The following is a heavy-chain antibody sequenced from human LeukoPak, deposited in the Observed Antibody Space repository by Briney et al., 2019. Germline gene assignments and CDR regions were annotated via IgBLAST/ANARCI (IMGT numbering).Heavy chain of an antibody. Sequence: GGSLRLSCAASGFTFSSYEMNWVRQAPGMGLEWVSYISSSGSTIYYADSVKGRFTISRDNAKNSLYLQMNSLRAEDTAVYYCARYPRIAAAGYDYWGQGTLVTVSS. CDR1: GFTFSSYE. D-gene: IGHD6-13*01. CDR2: ISSSGSTI. J-gene: IGHJ4*02. V-gene: IGHV3-48*03. CDR3: ARYPRIAAAGYDY.